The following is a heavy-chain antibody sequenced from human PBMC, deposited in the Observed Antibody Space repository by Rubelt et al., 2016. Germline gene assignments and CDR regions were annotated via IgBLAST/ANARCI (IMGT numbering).Heavy chain of an antibody. CDR2: INPNWGGT. D-gene: IGHD6-19*01. Sequence: QVQLVQSGAEVKKPGASVKVSCKASGYTFTGYYMHWVRQAPGQGLEWMGWINPNWGGTNHAQKFQGRVNMTRETSISTAYMELSRLRSDDTAVYYCARDQGQFSDWGQGTLVTVSS. J-gene: IGHJ4*02. CDR3: ARDQGQFSD. V-gene: IGHV1-2*02. CDR1: GYTFTGYY.